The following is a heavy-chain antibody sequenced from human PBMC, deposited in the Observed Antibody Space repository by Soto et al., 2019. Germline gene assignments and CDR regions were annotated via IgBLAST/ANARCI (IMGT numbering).Heavy chain of an antibody. V-gene: IGHV3-66*01. J-gene: IGHJ4*02. CDR1: GFTVRNSY. D-gene: IGHD6-19*01. CDR2: IYRGGSI. Sequence: EVQLVESGGGLVQPGGSLRLSCAASGFTVRNSYMSWVRQAPGKGLEWVSVIYRGGSIYYADSVRGRFTISRDNSKNTLYLQMTSLTVEDTAVYYCARERGAVPGDWGQGTLVTVSS. CDR3: ARERGAVPGD.